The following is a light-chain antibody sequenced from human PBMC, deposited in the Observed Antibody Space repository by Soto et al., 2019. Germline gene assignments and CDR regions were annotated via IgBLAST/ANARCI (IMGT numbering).Light chain of an antibody. CDR1: SSDVGGYNS. J-gene: IGLJ2*01. V-gene: IGLV2-14*01. Sequence: QSALTQPASVSGSPGQSITISCTGTSSDVGGYNSVSWYQQHPGKAPKLMIYDVSHWPSGVSDRFSGSKSGNTAALTISGLQAEDEADYYCSSYTSSSLLVFGGGTKVTVL. CDR2: DVS. CDR3: SSYTSSSLLV.